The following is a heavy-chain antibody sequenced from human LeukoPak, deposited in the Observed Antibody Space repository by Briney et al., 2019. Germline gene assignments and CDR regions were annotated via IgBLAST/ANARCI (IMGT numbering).Heavy chain of an antibody. CDR2: INPNSGGT. D-gene: IGHD6-13*01. V-gene: IGHV1-2*06. Sequence: APVKVSCKASGYTFTGYYMHWVRQAPGQGLEWMGRINPNSGGTNYAQKFQGGGTMTRDTSTSTAYMELSRLRSDDTAVYYCARVLTGYSSSWYYWGQGTLVTVSS. J-gene: IGHJ4*02. CDR3: ARVLTGYSSSWYY. CDR1: GYTFTGYY.